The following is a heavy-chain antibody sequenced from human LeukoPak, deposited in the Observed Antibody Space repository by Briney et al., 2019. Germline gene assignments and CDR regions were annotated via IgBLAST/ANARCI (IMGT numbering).Heavy chain of an antibody. CDR3: ARDVAFNWFDP. J-gene: IGHJ5*02. Sequence: GGSLRLSCAASGFTFSSYGMSWVRQAPGKGLEWVSAISGSGGSTYYADSVKGRFTISRDNSKNTLYLQMNSLRAEDTAVYYCARDVAFNWFDPWGQGTLVTVSS. V-gene: IGHV3-23*01. D-gene: IGHD2-15*01. CDR2: ISGSGGST. CDR1: GFTFSSYG.